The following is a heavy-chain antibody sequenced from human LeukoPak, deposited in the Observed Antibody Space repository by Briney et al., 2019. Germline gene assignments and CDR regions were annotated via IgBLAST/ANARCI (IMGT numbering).Heavy chain of an antibody. V-gene: IGHV4-4*02. CDR3: ARDLGSSGSRGFDY. Sequence: SGTLSLTCAVSGGSISSSSWWSWVRQPPGKGLEWIGEIYHSGSTNYNPSLKSRVTISVDKSKNQFSLKLSSVTAADTAVYYCARDLGSSGSRGFDYWGQGTLVTVSS. D-gene: IGHD6-19*01. J-gene: IGHJ4*02. CDR2: IYHSGST. CDR1: GGSISSSSW.